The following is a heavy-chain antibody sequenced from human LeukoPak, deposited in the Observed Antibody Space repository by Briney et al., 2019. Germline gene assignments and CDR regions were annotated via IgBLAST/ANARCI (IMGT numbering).Heavy chain of an antibody. J-gene: IGHJ4*02. CDR3: ARDTGYCSGGSCYHNYFDY. CDR2: IYYSGST. CDR1: GGSISSDSYY. Sequence: SETLSLTCTVSGGSISSDSYYWAWIRQPPGKGLEWIASIYYSGSTYYNPSLKSRVTISVDTSKNQFSLRLTSVTAADTAVYYCARDTGYCSGGSCYHNYFDYWGQGILVTVSS. D-gene: IGHD2-15*01. V-gene: IGHV4-39*07.